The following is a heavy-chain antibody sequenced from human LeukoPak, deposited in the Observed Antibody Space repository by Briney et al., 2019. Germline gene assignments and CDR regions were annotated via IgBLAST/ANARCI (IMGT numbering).Heavy chain of an antibody. J-gene: IGHJ6*02. D-gene: IGHD3-3*01. CDR1: GGSFSGYY. V-gene: IGHV4-34*01. Sequence: PSETLSLTCAVYGGSFSGYYWSWIRQPPGKGLEWIGEINHSGSTNYNPSLKSRVTISVDTSKNQFSLKLSSVTAADTAVYYCARASYDFDNPYYYYGMDVWGQGTTVTVSS. CDR2: INHSGST. CDR3: ARASYDFDNPYYYYGMDV.